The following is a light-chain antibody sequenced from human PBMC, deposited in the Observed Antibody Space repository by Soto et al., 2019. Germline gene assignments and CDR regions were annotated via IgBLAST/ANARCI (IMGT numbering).Light chain of an antibody. V-gene: IGKV1-5*03. CDR2: KAS. Sequence: DHPMTQSPSTLSASVGDRVTITCRASQSISSWLAWYRQKPGKAPKLLIYKASSLESGVPSRFSGSGSGTEFTLTISSLQPDDFATYYCQQYNSYSWTFGQGTKVDIK. J-gene: IGKJ1*01. CDR3: QQYNSYSWT. CDR1: QSISSW.